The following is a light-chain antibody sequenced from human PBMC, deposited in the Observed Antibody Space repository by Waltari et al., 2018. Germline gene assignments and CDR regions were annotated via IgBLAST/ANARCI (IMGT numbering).Light chain of an antibody. V-gene: IGLV3-21*01. J-gene: IGLJ1*01. CDR3: HVWAPQGEPGV. CDR2: YDR. Sequence: SYVVTQPPSVSVAPGETATITCGGDNIGTYSVHWYQQKAGQAPVLVIFYDRDRPSRGPCGFFGSHSGNTASLNISRVGGGDGAREYWHVWAPQGEPGVFGNGTEVNVL. CDR1: NIGTYS.